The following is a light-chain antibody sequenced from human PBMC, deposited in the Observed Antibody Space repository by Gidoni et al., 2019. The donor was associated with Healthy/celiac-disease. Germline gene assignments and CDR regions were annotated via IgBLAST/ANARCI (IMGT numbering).Light chain of an antibody. CDR2: DAS. CDR1: QSVSSY. Sequence: IVLTQPPATLSLSPGERDTLSCRASQSVSSYLAWYQQKPGQAPRLLIYDASNRATGIPARFSGSGSGTDFTLTISSLESEDFAVYYCQQRSNWPRTFGQXTKVEIK. CDR3: QQRSNWPRT. V-gene: IGKV3-11*01. J-gene: IGKJ1*01.